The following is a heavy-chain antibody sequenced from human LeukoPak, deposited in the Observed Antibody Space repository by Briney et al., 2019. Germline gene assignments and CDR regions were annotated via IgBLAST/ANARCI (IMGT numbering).Heavy chain of an antibody. V-gene: IGHV4-34*01. CDR3: AVGLLWFGELNPFDY. CDR1: GGSFSGYS. Sequence: SETLSLTCAVYGGSFSGYSWSWIRQPPGKGLEWIGEINHSGSTNYNPSLKSRVTISVDTSKNQFSLKLSSVTAADTAVYYCAVGLLWFGELNPFDYWGQGTLVTVSS. J-gene: IGHJ4*02. CDR2: INHSGST. D-gene: IGHD3-10*01.